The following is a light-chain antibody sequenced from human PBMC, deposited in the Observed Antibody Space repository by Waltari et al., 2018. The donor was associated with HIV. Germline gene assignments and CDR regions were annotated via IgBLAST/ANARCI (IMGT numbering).Light chain of an antibody. CDR2: GNT. V-gene: IGLV1-40*01. CDR3: QSYDKSLSGWV. Sequence: QSVVTQPPSVSGAPGQTVAISCTGSSSNIGAGYDVHWYQHFPGAPHKVLIYGNTSRPAGGPDRFSGSKSGSAASLVIAGLQSDDEAEYYCQSYDKSLSGWVFGGGTKVTVL. J-gene: IGLJ3*02. CDR1: SSNIGAGYD.